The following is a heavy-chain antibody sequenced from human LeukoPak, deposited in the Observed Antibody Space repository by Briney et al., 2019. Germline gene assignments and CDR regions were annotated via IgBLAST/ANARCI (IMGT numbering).Heavy chain of an antibody. CDR1: GDSVSSNSAA. Sequence: SQTLSLTCAISGDSVSSNSAAWNWIRQSTSRGLEWLGRTYYRSKWYNDYAVSVKSRITINPDTSKNQFSLQLNSVTPEDTAVYYCARARDIVVVPAAFDAFDIWGQGTMVTVSS. J-gene: IGHJ3*02. V-gene: IGHV6-1*01. CDR3: ARARDIVVVPAAFDAFDI. CDR2: TYYRSKWYN. D-gene: IGHD2-2*01.